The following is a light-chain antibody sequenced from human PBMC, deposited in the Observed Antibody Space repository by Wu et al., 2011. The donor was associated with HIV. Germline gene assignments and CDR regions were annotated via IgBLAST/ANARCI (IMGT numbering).Light chain of an antibody. V-gene: IGKV3-20*01. CDR1: QSVNSNY. J-gene: IGKJ1*01. Sequence: TLSCRASQSVNSNYLAWYQQKPGQAPRLLIYGASSRATGIPDRFGGSGSGTDFTLTISRLEPEDFAVYYCQQYGSSPRTFGQGTKVEIK. CDR3: QQYGSSPRT. CDR2: GAS.